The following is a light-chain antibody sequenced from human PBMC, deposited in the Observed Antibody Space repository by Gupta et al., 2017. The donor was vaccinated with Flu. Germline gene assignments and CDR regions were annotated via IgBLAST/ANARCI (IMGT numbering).Light chain of an antibody. CDR2: EVS. Sequence: RSDIGDYKYVSWYQQFPGKAPNLIISEVSYRPSGVSSRFSGSKSGNTASLTISGLQAEDEADYYCSSYSTSNTLVFGTGTQVTVL. CDR3: SSYSTSNTLV. J-gene: IGLJ1*01. CDR1: RSDIGDYKY. V-gene: IGLV2-14*01.